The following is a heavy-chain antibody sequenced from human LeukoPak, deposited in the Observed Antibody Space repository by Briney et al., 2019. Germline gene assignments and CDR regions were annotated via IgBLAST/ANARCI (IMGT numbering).Heavy chain of an antibody. V-gene: IGHV3-74*01. Sequence: QPGGSLTLSCAASGFTFSSYAMHWVRQAPGKGLEWVSGIQRGGSSPTYADSVKGRFTISRDNAKGSVYLQMNILRAEDTAVYYCSRGHYGPDYWGQGTLVTVSS. CDR1: GFTFSSYA. D-gene: IGHD3-16*01. CDR3: SRGHYGPDY. CDR2: IQRGGSSP. J-gene: IGHJ4*02.